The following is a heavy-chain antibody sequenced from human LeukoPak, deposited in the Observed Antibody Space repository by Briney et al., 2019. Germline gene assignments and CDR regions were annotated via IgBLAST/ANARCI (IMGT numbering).Heavy chain of an antibody. CDR1: GYTFTSYA. CDR3: ARAGPAYYGSGSADYYYYGMDV. Sequence: ASVKVSCEASGYTFTSYAMHWVRQAPGQRLEWMGWINTDNGNTKYSQKFQGRVTITRDTSASTAYMELSSLRSEDTAVFYCARAGPAYYGSGSADYYYYGMDVWGQGTTVTVSS. D-gene: IGHD3-10*01. J-gene: IGHJ6*02. V-gene: IGHV1-3*04. CDR2: INTDNGNT.